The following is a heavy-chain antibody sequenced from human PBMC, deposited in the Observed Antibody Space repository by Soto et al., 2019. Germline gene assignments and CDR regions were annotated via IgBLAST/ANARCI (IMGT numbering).Heavy chain of an antibody. CDR2: ISYDGSIK. CDR1: GFNFSSYA. V-gene: IGHV3-30*18. J-gene: IGHJ4*01. CDR3: AKDLYYDDFSRDDY. Sequence: GGSLRLSCEAFGFNFSSYAFHWVRQAPGKGLEWVAVISYDGSIKSYAASVNGRFTISRDNSMNTLYRQMDSLRAEDTAVYYCAKDLYYDDFSRDDYCGHRTRVTVSS. D-gene: IGHD3-22*01.